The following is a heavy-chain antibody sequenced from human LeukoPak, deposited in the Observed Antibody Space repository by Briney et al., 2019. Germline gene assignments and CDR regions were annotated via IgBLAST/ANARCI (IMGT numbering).Heavy chain of an antibody. CDR1: GASISCFY. CDR2: ISYSGST. CDR3: ARECDDSNIYYKADY. V-gene: IGHV4-59*01. J-gene: IGHJ4*02. D-gene: IGHD3-22*01. Sequence: PSETLSLTCSGCGASISCFYWGWHRQPPGKGLEWIGYISYSGSTSYNPSLKSRVTITLDTSKNQFSLKLSSVTAADTAVYYCARECDDSNIYYKADYWGQGTLVTVSP.